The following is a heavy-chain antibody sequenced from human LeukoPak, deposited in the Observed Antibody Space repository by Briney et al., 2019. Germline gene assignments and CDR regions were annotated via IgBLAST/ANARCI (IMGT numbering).Heavy chain of an antibody. Sequence: GGSPRLSCAASGFTFSSYSMNWVRQAPGKGLEWVSYISSSSSTIYYADSVKGRFTISRDNAKNSLYLQMNSLRAEDTAVYYCARGGYSYGAGETYYYYYGMDVWGQGTTVTVSS. J-gene: IGHJ6*02. CDR3: ARGGYSYGAGETYYYYYGMDV. D-gene: IGHD5-18*01. V-gene: IGHV3-48*01. CDR2: ISSSSSTI. CDR1: GFTFSSYS.